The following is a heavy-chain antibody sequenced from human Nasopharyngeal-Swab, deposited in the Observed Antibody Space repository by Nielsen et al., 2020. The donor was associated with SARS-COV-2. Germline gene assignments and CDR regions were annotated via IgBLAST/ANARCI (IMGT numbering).Heavy chain of an antibody. CDR2: INHSGST. D-gene: IGHD6-13*01. Sequence: WIRQPPGKGLEWSGEINHSGSTNYNPSIKSRVTISVDTSKNQFSLKLSPVTAADTAVYYCARGQKGEQQLDPPLKTNNWFDPWGQGTLVTVSS. CDR3: ARGQKGEQQLDPPLKTNNWFDP. V-gene: IGHV4-34*01. J-gene: IGHJ5*02.